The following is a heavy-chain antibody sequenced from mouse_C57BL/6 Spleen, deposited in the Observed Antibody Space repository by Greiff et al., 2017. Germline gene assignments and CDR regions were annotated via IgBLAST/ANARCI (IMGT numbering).Heavy chain of an antibody. CDR2: ISSGGSYT. CDR1: GFTFSSYG. Sequence: DVKLVESGGDLVKPGGSLKLSCAASGFTFSSYGMSWVRQTPDKRLEWVATISSGGSYTYFPDSVKGRFTISRDEAKNTLYLQMSSLKSEDTAMYYCASLTGGFAYWGQGTLVTVSA. D-gene: IGHD4-1*01. V-gene: IGHV5-6*02. CDR3: ASLTGGFAY. J-gene: IGHJ3*01.